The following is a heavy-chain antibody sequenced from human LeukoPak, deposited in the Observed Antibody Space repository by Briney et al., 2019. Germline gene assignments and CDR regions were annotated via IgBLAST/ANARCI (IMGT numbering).Heavy chain of an antibody. V-gene: IGHV1-2*02. CDR3: ARDSIKAPGIGSDI. D-gene: IGHD6-13*01. CDR1: GYTFTDYY. CDR2: INPNSGGT. J-gene: IGHJ3*02. Sequence: ASVKVSCKASGYTFTDYYIHWVRQAPGQGLEWMGWINPNSGGTKYAQKLQGRVTMTRDTSISTAYMELSSLGSDDTAVYYCARDSIKAPGIGSDIWGQGTMVAVSS.